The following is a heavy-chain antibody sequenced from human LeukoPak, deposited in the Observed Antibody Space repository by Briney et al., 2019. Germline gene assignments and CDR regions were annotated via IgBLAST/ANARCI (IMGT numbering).Heavy chain of an antibody. D-gene: IGHD6-19*01. V-gene: IGHV3-23*01. CDR1: GFPFSSYA. CDR3: ARRGSGWFDYYYGMDV. J-gene: IGHJ6*02. CDR2: ISGSGSNT. Sequence: GGSLRLSCAASGFPFSSYAMTWVRQAPGKGLEWVSSISGSGSNTYYADSVKGRFTISRDNSKNTLYLQMNSLRAEDTAVYYCARRGSGWFDYYYGMDVWGQGTTVTVSS.